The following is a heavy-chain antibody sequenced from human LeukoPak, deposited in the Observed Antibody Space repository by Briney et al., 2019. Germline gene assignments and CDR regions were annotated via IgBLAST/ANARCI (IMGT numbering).Heavy chain of an antibody. CDR2: ISGSGGST. D-gene: IGHD1-26*01. CDR3: AKDLIVGAATY. CDR1: GFTFSSYS. J-gene: IGHJ4*02. V-gene: IGHV3-23*01. Sequence: GGSLRLSCAASGFTFSSYSMNWVRQAPGKGLEWVSAISGSGGSTYYADSVKGRFTISRDNSKNTLYLQMNSLRAEDTAVYYCAKDLIVGAATYWGQGTLVTVSS.